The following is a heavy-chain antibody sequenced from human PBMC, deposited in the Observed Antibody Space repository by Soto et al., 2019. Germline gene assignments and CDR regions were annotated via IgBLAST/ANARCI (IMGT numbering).Heavy chain of an antibody. Sequence: HPGGSLRLSCAASGFTFSSYGMHWVRQAPGKGLEWVAVIWYDGSNKYYADSVKGRFTISRDNSKNTLYLQMNSLRAEDTAVYYCARDGPDGSSWSPLDYWGQGTLVTVSS. D-gene: IGHD6-13*01. J-gene: IGHJ4*02. CDR1: GFTFSSYG. CDR2: IWYDGSNK. CDR3: ARDGPDGSSWSPLDY. V-gene: IGHV3-33*01.